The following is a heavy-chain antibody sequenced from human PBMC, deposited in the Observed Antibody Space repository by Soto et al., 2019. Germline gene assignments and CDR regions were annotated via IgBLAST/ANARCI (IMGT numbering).Heavy chain of an antibody. V-gene: IGHV3-7*01. CDR3: ARGRSLLWFGEP. CDR1: GFTFSSYL. D-gene: IGHD3-10*01. Sequence: EVQLVESGGGLVQPGGSLKLSCAASGFTFSSYLMSWVRQAPGKGLEWVANMNQDGSEIYYVDSVRGRFTISRDNAEXXXXLQMNSLRAEDTAVYYCARGRSLLWFGEPRGQGTLVTVSS. J-gene: IGHJ4*02. CDR2: MNQDGSEI.